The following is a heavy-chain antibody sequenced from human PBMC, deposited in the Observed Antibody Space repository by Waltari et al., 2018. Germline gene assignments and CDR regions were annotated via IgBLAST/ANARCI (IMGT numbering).Heavy chain of an antibody. CDR3: AKDPRSSWYWGGYYFDY. CDR2: ISGSGGST. Sequence: EVQLLESGGGLVQPGGSLRLSCAASGFTFSSYAMSWVRQAPGKGLELVSAISGSGGSTYYADSGKGRFTISRDNSKNTLYLQMNSLRAEDTAVYYCAKDPRSSWYWGGYYFDYWGQGTLVTVSS. D-gene: IGHD6-13*01. J-gene: IGHJ4*02. CDR1: GFTFSSYA. V-gene: IGHV3-23*01.